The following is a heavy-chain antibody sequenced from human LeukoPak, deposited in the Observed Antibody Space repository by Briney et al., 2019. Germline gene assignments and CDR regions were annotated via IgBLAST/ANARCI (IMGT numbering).Heavy chain of an antibody. Sequence: SETLSLTCTVSGGSISSSSYYWGWIHQPPGKGLEWIGSIYYSGSTYYNPSLKSRVTISVDTSKNQFSLKLSSVTAADTAVYYCARGYYKGYDFWSGYVYYFDYWGQGTLVTVSS. CDR3: ARGYYKGYDFWSGYVYYFDY. V-gene: IGHV4-39*07. CDR2: IYYSGST. CDR1: GGSISSSSYY. J-gene: IGHJ4*02. D-gene: IGHD3-3*01.